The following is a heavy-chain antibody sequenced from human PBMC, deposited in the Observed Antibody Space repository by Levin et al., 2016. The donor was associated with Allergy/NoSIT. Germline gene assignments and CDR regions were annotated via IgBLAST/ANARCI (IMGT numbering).Heavy chain of an antibody. J-gene: IGHJ4*02. CDR1: GYTFSNDY. Sequence: ASVKVSCKASGYTFSNDYMHWVRQAPGQGLEWMGIINPSGGSTNYAQQFQGRVNITRDTSTSTVYMELSSLKSEDTAVYYCARDRSGGSCPGDFWGQGTLVTVSS. V-gene: IGHV1-46*03. CDR2: INPSGGST. D-gene: IGHD2-15*01. CDR3: ARDRSGGSCPGDF.